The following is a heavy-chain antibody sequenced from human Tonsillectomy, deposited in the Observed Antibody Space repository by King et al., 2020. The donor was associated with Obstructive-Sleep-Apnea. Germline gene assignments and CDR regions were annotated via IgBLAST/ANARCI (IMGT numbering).Heavy chain of an antibody. J-gene: IGHJ4*02. Sequence: VQLQQWGAGLLKPSETLSLTCAVYGVSFSGYYWSWIRQPPGKGLAWIGEINHSGNTNYNPSLKSRVTISVDTSKNQFSLKLRSVTAADTAVYYCAGSDILTGYGYFDYWGQGTLVTVSS. D-gene: IGHD3-9*01. CDR3: AGSDILTGYGYFDY. V-gene: IGHV4-34*01. CDR2: INHSGNT. CDR1: GVSFSGYY.